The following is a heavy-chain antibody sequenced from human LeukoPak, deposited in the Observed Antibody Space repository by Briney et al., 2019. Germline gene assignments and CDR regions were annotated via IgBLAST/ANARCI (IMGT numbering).Heavy chain of an antibody. CDR1: GGSISSYY. V-gene: IGHV4-59*01. J-gene: IGHJ3*02. CDR2: IYDSGST. CDR3: ASLTTADAFDI. D-gene: IGHD3-22*01. Sequence: SETLSLTCTVSGGSISSYYGIWLRQPPGKGLEWIGYIYDSGSTNYNPSLKSRVTISVDTCKNQFSLKVSSVTAADTAVYYCASLTTADAFDIWGQGTMVTVSS.